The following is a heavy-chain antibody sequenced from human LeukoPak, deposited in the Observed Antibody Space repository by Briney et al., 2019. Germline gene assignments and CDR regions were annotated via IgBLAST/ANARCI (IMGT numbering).Heavy chain of an antibody. J-gene: IGHJ4*02. CDR3: AKDSSSGYYYFDY. CDR1: GFTFDDYA. CDR2: INWNSGSK. D-gene: IGHD3-22*01. Sequence: PGGSLRLSCAASGFTFDDYAIHWVRQAPGKGLEVVSGINWNSGSKHYADSVKGRFTISRDNAKNSLYLQMKSLRAEDTALYYCAKDSSSGYYYFDYWGQGTLVTVSS. V-gene: IGHV3-9*01.